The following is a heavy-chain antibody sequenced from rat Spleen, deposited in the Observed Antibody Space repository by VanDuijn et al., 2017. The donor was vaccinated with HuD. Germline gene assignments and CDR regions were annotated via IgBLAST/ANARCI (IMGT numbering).Heavy chain of an antibody. J-gene: IGHJ2*01. CDR3: TTLPGYNYYFDY. Sequence: EVQLVESGGGLVQPGRSMKLSCAASGFTFINYDMAWVRQAPTKGLEWVASISYDGSSTYYRDSVKGRFTISRDNAKSTLYLQMDSLRSEDTATYYCTTLPGYNYYFDYWGQGVMVTVSS. CDR1: GFTFINYD. D-gene: IGHD1-4*01. CDR2: ISYDGSST. V-gene: IGHV5-20*01.